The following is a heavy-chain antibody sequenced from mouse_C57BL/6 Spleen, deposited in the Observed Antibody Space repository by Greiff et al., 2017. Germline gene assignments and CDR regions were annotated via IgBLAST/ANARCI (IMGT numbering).Heavy chain of an antibody. V-gene: IGHV1-69*01. CDR2: IDPSDSYT. D-gene: IGHD1-1*01. CDR3: ARKTTVVALDC. J-gene: IGHJ2*01. Sequence: VQLQQPGAELVMPGASVKLSCKASGYTFTSYWMHWVKQRPGQGLEWIGEIDPSDSYTNYNQKFKGKSTLTVDKSSSTAYMQLNSLTSEDSAVYYCARKTTVVALDCWGQGTTLTVSS. CDR1: GYTFTSYW.